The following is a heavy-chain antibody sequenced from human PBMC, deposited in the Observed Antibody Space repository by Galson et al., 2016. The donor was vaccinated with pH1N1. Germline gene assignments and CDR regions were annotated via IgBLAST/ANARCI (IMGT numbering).Heavy chain of an antibody. CDR2: IWFHGRDK. J-gene: IGHJ6*02. D-gene: IGHD3-16*01. Sequence: LRLSCAASGFTFSNFGMHWVRQAPGKGLEWVAVIWFHGRDKFYADSVKGRFTISRDNSQNTVYLEMNSLRGEDTAMYYCAKVWGPFSERFPFNNYYPMDVWGQGTKVTVSS. V-gene: IGHV3-30*18. CDR1: GFTFSNFG. CDR3: AKVWGPFSERFPFNNYYPMDV.